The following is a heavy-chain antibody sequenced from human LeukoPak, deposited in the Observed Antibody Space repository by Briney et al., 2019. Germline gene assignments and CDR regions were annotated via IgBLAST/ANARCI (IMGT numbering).Heavy chain of an antibody. J-gene: IGHJ5*02. V-gene: IGHV4-31*03. Sequence: SQTLSLTCTVSGGSISSGGYYWSWIRQHPGKGLEWIGYIYYSGSTYYNPSLKSRVTISVDTSKNQFSLKLSSVTAADTAVYYCARDCSSTSCYGFDPWGQGTLVTVSS. CDR3: ARDCSSTSCYGFDP. D-gene: IGHD2-2*01. CDR1: GGSISSGGYY. CDR2: IYYSGST.